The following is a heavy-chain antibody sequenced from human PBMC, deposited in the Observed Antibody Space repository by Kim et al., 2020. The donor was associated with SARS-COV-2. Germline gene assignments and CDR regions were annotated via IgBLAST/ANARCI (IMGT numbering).Heavy chain of an antibody. V-gene: IGHV3-7*01. CDR3: ARDKAAAGA. J-gene: IGHJ5*02. D-gene: IGHD6-13*01. Sequence: GRERHYVDYVKGRFTISRDNAKNSLYLQMNSLRAEDTAVYYCARDKAAAGAWGQGTLVTVSS. CDR2: GRER.